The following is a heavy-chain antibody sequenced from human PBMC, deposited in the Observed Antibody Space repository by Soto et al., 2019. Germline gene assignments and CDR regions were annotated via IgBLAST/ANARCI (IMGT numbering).Heavy chain of an antibody. CDR1: GGSFSGYY. V-gene: IGHV4-34*01. CDR3: AREFKAGYCTNGVCYTGYYYYGMDV. CDR2: INHSGST. J-gene: IGHJ6*02. D-gene: IGHD2-8*01. Sequence: PSETLSLTCAVYGGSFSGYYWSWIRQPPGKGLEWIGEINHSGSTNYNPSLKSRVTISVDTSKNQFSLKLSSVTAADTAVYYCAREFKAGYCTNGVCYTGYYYYGMDVWGQGTTVTVSS.